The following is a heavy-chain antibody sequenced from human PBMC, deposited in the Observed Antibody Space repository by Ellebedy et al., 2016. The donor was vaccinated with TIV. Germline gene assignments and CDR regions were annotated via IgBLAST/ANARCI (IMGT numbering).Heavy chain of an antibody. CDR2: IYYSGST. CDR3: ARGADIVATTP. J-gene: IGHJ5*02. Sequence: SETLSLXXTVSGGSISSHYWSWIRQPPGKGLEWIGYIYYSGSTNYNPSLKSRVTISVDTSKTQFSLKVSSVTAADTAVYYCARGADIVATTPWGQGTLVTVSS. CDR1: GGSISSHY. D-gene: IGHD5-12*01. V-gene: IGHV4-59*11.